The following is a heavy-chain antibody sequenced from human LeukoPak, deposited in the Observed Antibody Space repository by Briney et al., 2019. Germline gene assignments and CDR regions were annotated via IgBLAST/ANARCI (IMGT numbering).Heavy chain of an antibody. Sequence: ASVKVSCKASGYTFTGYYMHWVRQAPGQGLEWMGWINPNSGGTNYAQKFQGRVTMTRDTSISTAYMELSRLRSDDTAVYYCARVGREYQLLSGYGNYWGQGTLVTVSS. CDR1: GYTFTGYY. D-gene: IGHD2-2*01. J-gene: IGHJ4*02. V-gene: IGHV1-2*02. CDR2: INPNSGGT. CDR3: ARVGREYQLLSGYGNY.